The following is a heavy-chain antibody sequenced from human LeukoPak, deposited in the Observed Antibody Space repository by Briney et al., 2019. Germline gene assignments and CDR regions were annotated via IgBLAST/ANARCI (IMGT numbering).Heavy chain of an antibody. J-gene: IGHJ4*02. D-gene: IGHD3-10*01. CDR3: ASGSGSYYSPHFDY. V-gene: IGHV3-33*01. CDR2: IWYDGSNK. CDR1: GFTFSSYG. Sequence: GSRRLSCAASGFTFSSYGMHWVRQAPGKGLEWVAVIWYDGSNKYHADSVKGRFTISRDNSKNTLYLQMNSLRAEDTAVYYCASGSGSYYSPHFDYWGQGTLVTVSS.